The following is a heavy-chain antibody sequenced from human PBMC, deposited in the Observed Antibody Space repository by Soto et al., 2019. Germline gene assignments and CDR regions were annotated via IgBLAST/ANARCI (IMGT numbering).Heavy chain of an antibody. CDR3: ARRRHGDFDS. V-gene: IGHV4-39*01. D-gene: IGHD3-16*01. CDR2: IYYDGTT. CDR1: GDSINTHLYY. Sequence: QLQLQESGPGLVKPSETLSLTCTVSGDSINTHLYYWGWVRQSPGKGLEWIATIYYDGTTFYSPSLKSRVTISVDTSKNQFSLNLNSVTATDTAVYYCARRRHGDFDSWGQGTLVTVSS. J-gene: IGHJ4*02.